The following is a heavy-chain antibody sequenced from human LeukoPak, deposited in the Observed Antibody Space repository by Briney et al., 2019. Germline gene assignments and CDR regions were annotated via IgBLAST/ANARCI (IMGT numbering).Heavy chain of an antibody. V-gene: IGHV1-2*02. CDR2: INPNSGGT. D-gene: IGHD6-13*01. Sequence: ASVKVSCKASGYTFTGYYMYWVRQAPGQGLEWMGWINPNSGGTNYAQEFQGRVTMTRDTSISTAYMELSRLRSDDTAVYYCARDQSGYSSPWGQGTLVTVSS. J-gene: IGHJ5*02. CDR1: GYTFTGYY. CDR3: ARDQSGYSSP.